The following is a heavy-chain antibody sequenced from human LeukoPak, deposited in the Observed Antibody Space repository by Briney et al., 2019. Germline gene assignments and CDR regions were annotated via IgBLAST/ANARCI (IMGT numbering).Heavy chain of an antibody. J-gene: IGHJ4*02. Sequence: SETLSLPCTVSGGSIRSSSYYWGWIRQPPGEGLEWIGRIYYSGSTYYNPSLKSRVTISVDTSKNQFSLKPSSVTAADTAVYYCARRRPTLPTYYDYVWGSYRLYYFDYWGQGTLVTVSS. D-gene: IGHD3-16*02. CDR1: GGSIRSSSYY. CDR3: ARRRPTLPTYYDYVWGSYRLYYFDY. CDR2: IYYSGST. V-gene: IGHV4-39*01.